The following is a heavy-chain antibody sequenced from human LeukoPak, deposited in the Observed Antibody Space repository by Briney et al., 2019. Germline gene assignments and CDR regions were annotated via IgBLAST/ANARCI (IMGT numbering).Heavy chain of an antibody. Sequence: PGGSLRLSCEASGFTFSSYAMSWVRQSPGKGLEWVSSISGSGGSTYYADSVKGRFTISRDNAKNSLYLQMNSLRAEDTAVYYCARDRWLQSGYYFDYWGQGTLVTVSS. CDR3: ARDRWLQSGYYFDY. CDR2: ISGSGGST. CDR1: GFTFSSYA. J-gene: IGHJ4*02. V-gene: IGHV3-23*01. D-gene: IGHD5-24*01.